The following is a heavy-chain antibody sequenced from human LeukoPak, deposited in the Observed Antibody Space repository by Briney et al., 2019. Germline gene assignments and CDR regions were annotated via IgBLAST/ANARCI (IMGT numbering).Heavy chain of an antibody. CDR2: TYYRSGWYH. D-gene: IGHD6-13*01. CDR3: ARDGAGGSWCDY. V-gene: IGHV6-1*01. CDR1: GDTVSSNSAA. J-gene: IGHJ4*02. Sequence: SQTLSLTCAISGDTVSSNSAAWIWIRQSPSRGLEWLGRTYYRSGWYHDYAVSVKSRITVNADTSKNQFSLQLNSVPAEDTAVYYCARDGAGGSWCDYWGQGTLVTVSS.